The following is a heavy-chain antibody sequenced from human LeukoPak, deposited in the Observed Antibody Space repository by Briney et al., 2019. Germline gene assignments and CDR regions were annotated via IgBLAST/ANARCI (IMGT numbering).Heavy chain of an antibody. Sequence: PGGSLRLSCTASGFTFGDYAMSWIRQAPGKGLEWVGFIRSKAYGETADYAASVKGRFTISRDDSKAIAYLQMNSLKTEDTAVYYCTRDRGSSTLGDYWGQGTLVTVSS. D-gene: IGHD7-27*01. CDR2: IRSKAYGETA. J-gene: IGHJ4*02. CDR1: GFTFGDYA. CDR3: TRDRGSSTLGDY. V-gene: IGHV3-49*03.